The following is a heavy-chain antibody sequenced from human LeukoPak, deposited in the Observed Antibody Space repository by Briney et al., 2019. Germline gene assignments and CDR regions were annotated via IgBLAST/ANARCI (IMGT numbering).Heavy chain of an antibody. V-gene: IGHV4-39*01. CDR2: IYYSGST. D-gene: IGHD3-10*01. J-gene: IGHJ4*02. CDR1: GGSISSSSYY. CDR3: ARPYGSGSCFDY. Sequence: SETLSLTCTVSGGSISSSSYYWGWIRQPPGKGLEWIGSIYYSGSTYYNPSLKSRVTISVDTSKNQFSLKLSSVTAADTAVYYCARPYGSGSCFDYWGQGTLVTVSS.